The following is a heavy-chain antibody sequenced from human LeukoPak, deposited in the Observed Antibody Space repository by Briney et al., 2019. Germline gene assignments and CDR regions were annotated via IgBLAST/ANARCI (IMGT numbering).Heavy chain of an antibody. D-gene: IGHD5-24*01. Sequence: GGSLRLSCAASGFTFSSYSMNWVRQAPGKGLEWVSSISSSSSYIYYADSVKGRFTISRDNAKNSLYLQMDSLRAEDTAVYYCARDSDGYFDYWGQGTLVTVSS. CDR3: ARDSDGYFDY. J-gene: IGHJ4*02. CDR1: GFTFSSYS. CDR2: ISSSSSYI. V-gene: IGHV3-21*01.